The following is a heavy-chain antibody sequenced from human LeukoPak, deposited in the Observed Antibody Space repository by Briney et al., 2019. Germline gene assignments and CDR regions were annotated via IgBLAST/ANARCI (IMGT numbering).Heavy chain of an antibody. V-gene: IGHV4-34*01. CDR3: ARSYHDYYDSSGYSVGY. CDR2: INHSGST. Sequence: ASETLSLTCAVYGGSFSGYYWSWIRRPPGKGLEWIGEINHSGSTNYNPSLKSRVTISVDTSKNQFSLKLSSVTAADTAVYYCARSYHDYYDSSGYSVGYWGQGTLVTVSS. J-gene: IGHJ4*02. CDR1: GGSFSGYY. D-gene: IGHD3-22*01.